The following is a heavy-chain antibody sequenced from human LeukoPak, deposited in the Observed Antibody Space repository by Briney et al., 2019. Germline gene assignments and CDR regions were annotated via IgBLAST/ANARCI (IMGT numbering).Heavy chain of an antibody. Sequence: SVKVSCKASGGTFSSYAISWVRQAPGQGLEWMGGIIPIFGTANYAQKFQGRVTITADESTSTAYMELSSLRSEDTAVYYCAREQDLAAAWTFDYWGQGTLVTVSS. D-gene: IGHD6-13*01. CDR3: AREQDLAAAWTFDY. CDR2: IIPIFGTA. CDR1: GGTFSSYA. V-gene: IGHV1-69*01. J-gene: IGHJ4*02.